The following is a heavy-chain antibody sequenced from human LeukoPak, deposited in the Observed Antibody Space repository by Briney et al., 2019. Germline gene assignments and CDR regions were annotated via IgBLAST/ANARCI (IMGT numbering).Heavy chain of an antibody. J-gene: IGHJ5*02. V-gene: IGHV3-21*01. CDR3: ARDRIAAARGWFDP. CDR1: GFTFSSYS. CDR2: ISSSSSYI. D-gene: IGHD6-13*01. Sequence: GGSLRLSCAASGFTFSSYSMNWVRQAPGKGLEWVSSISSSSSYIYYADSVKGRFTISRDNAKNSLYLQMNSLRAEDTAVYYCARDRIAAARGWFDPWGQGTLVTVSS.